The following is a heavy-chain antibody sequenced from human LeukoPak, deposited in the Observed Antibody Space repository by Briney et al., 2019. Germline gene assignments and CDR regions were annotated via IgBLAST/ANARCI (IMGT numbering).Heavy chain of an antibody. Sequence: SMRLSCAASGFTFSSYAMSWVRQAPGKGLEWVSAISGSGGSTYYADSVKGRFTISRDNSKNTLYLQMNSLRAEDTAVYYCAKDPREVTGTLNWFDPWGQGTLVTVSS. CDR1: GFTFSSYA. CDR3: AKDPREVTGTLNWFDP. V-gene: IGHV3-23*01. D-gene: IGHD1/OR15-1a*01. J-gene: IGHJ5*02. CDR2: ISGSGGST.